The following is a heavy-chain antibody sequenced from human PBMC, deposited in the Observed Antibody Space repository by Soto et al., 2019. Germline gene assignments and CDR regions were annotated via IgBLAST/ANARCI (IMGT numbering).Heavy chain of an antibody. CDR1: GFTFSSYA. V-gene: IGHV3-23*01. Sequence: SLRLSCAASGFTFSSYAMSWVRQAPGKGLEWVSAISGSGGSTYYADSVKGRFTISRDNSKNTLYLQMNSLRAEDTAVYYCARAGFSSNWYFSFWGQGTLVTVSS. CDR2: ISGSGGST. J-gene: IGHJ4*02. D-gene: IGHD6-13*01. CDR3: ARAGFSSNWYFSF.